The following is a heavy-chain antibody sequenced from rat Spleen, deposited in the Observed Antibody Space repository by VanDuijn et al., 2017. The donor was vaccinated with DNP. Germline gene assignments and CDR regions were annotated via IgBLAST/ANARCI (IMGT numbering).Heavy chain of an antibody. J-gene: IGHJ2*01. V-gene: IGHV5-22*01. CDR1: GFTFSNYH. CDR3: VRWNSGHFDY. CDR2: IRYDGGST. Sequence: EVQLVASGGGLVQPGRSLNLSCAASGFTFSNYHMAWVRQAPTKGLEWVAYIRYDGGSTKYGDSVKGRFTISRDNAKNTLYLQMNSLRSEDLATYYCVRWNSGHFDYWGQGVMVPVSS. D-gene: IGHD4-3*01.